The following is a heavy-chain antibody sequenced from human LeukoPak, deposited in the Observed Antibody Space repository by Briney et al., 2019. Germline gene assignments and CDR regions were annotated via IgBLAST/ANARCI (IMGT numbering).Heavy chain of an antibody. D-gene: IGHD1-1*01. J-gene: IGHJ4*02. CDR1: GGSISSYY. V-gene: IGHV4-59*05. CDR3: ARLEKSVRYGWYYFDY. Sequence: PSETLSLTCTVSGGSISSYYWSWIRQPPGKGLEWIGSIYYSGSTYYNPSLKSRVTISVDTSKNQFSLKLSSVTAADTAVYYCARLEKSVRYGWYYFDYWGQGTLVTVSS. CDR2: IYYSGST.